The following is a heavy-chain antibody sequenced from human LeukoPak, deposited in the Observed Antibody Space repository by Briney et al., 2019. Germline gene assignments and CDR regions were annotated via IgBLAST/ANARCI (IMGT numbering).Heavy chain of an antibody. D-gene: IGHD6-19*01. CDR2: IYTSGTT. J-gene: IGHJ5*02. Sequence: SETLSLTCTVSGGSISSGSYYWSWVRQPAGKGLEWIGRIYTSGTTNYNPSLKSRVTISVDTSKNQFSLKLSSVTAADTAVYYCARLIAVPATGDWFDPWGQGTLFTVSS. CDR1: GGSISSGSYY. CDR3: ARLIAVPATGDWFDP. V-gene: IGHV4-61*02.